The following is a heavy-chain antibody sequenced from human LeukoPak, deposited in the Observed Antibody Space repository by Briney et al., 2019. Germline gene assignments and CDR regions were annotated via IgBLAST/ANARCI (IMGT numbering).Heavy chain of an antibody. Sequence: PSETLSLTCTVSGGSISSSRYYWSWIRQPAGKGLEWIGRIYTSGSTNYNPSLKSRVTISVDTSKNQFSLKLSSVTAADTAVYYCARERASSIAAPPRRGAFDIWGQGTMVTVSS. V-gene: IGHV4-61*02. J-gene: IGHJ3*02. CDR3: ARERASSIAAPPRRGAFDI. D-gene: IGHD6-6*01. CDR2: IYTSGST. CDR1: GGSISSSRYY.